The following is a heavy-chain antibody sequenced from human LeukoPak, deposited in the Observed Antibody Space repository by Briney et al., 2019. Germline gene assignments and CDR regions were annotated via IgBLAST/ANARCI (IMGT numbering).Heavy chain of an antibody. CDR1: GDSVSSNSAA. J-gene: IGHJ6*02. D-gene: IGHD6-13*01. CDR3: ARDRHIAAAGYYYYGMDV. Sequence: SQTLSLTCAISGDSVSSNSAAWNWIRQSPSRGLEWLGRTYYRSNWYNDYGVSVKSRITINPDTSKNQFSLQLNSVTPEDTAVYYCARDRHIAAAGYYYYGMDVWGQGTTVTVSS. CDR2: TYYRSNWYN. V-gene: IGHV6-1*01.